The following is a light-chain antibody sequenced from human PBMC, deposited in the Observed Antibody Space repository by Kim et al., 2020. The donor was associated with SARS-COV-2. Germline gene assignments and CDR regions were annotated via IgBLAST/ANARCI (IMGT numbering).Light chain of an antibody. V-gene: IGKV1-17*01. CDR2: GAS. J-gene: IGKJ5*01. CDR1: QDIRNE. Sequence: ASEGDRVTITCRASQDIRNELGWYQQSPGRAPKRLIYGASSLQSGVPSRFGGSGSGTEFTLTISSLQPEDFATYCCLQHNSYPITFGQGTRLEIK. CDR3: LQHNSYPIT.